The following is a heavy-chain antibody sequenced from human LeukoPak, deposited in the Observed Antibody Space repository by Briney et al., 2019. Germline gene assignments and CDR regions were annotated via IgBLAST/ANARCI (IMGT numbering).Heavy chain of an antibody. CDR2: ISSSGSTI. CDR1: GFTFSSYE. CDR3: ARDMRTGDFWSGYSDY. Sequence: GGSLRLSYAASGFTFSSYEMNWVRQAPGKGLEWVSYISSSGSTIYYADSVKGRFTISRDNAKNSLYLQMNSLRAEDTAVYYCARDMRTGDFWSGYSDYWGQGTLVTVSS. D-gene: IGHD3-3*01. J-gene: IGHJ4*02. V-gene: IGHV3-48*03.